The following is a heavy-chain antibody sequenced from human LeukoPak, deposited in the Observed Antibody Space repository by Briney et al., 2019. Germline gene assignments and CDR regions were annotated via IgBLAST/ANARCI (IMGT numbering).Heavy chain of an antibody. V-gene: IGHV3-11*04. CDR1: EFTFSDYY. Sequence: GGSLRLSCAASEFTFSDYYMSWVRQAPGKGLEWVSYISSSGSSIYYADSVKGRFTISRDNAKNSLYLQMNSLRAEDTAVYYCARAAIAAARIYYYMDVWGKGTTVTVSS. CDR2: ISSSGSSI. CDR3: ARAAIAAARIYYYMDV. J-gene: IGHJ6*03. D-gene: IGHD6-13*01.